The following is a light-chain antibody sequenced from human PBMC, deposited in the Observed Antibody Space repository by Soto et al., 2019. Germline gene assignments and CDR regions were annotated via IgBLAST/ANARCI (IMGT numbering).Light chain of an antibody. V-gene: IGKV1-5*01. Sequence: DIQMTQSPSTLSASVGDRVTITCRASQSISSWLAWYQQKPGKAPKLLIYDASSLESGVPSRFSGSGSGTEFTLTISSLQTDDFASYYCQQYDSYSWTFGQGTKVEIK. CDR2: DAS. J-gene: IGKJ1*01. CDR1: QSISSW. CDR3: QQYDSYSWT.